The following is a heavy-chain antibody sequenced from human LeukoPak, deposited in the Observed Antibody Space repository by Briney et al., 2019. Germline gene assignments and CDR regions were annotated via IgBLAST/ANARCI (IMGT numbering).Heavy chain of an antibody. Sequence: ASVKVSCKASGYTFTSYYMHWVGQAPGQGLEWMGWRNPNRGGTNNAQKVKGRVTMTRDTAISTAYMELRRLRSDDTAVYYCASPYCSSTSCYSQAAFDIWGQGTMVTVSS. D-gene: IGHD2-2*02. V-gene: IGHV1-2*02. CDR1: GYTFTSYY. J-gene: IGHJ3*02. CDR3: ASPYCSSTSCYSQAAFDI. CDR2: RNPNRGGT.